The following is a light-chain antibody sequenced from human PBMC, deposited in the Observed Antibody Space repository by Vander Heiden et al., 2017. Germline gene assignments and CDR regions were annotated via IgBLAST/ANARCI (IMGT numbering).Light chain of an antibody. CDR3: EAGDSTALYV. J-gene: IGLJ1*01. V-gene: IGLV3-1*01. Sequence: SYALTQSPSVSVSPGQTASITCSGDKLGNKYVSWYQQRPGQAPVLVNYKDNKRPSGIPGRFSGFNSGTTATLTISGTQAVDEADYCCEAGDSTALYVFGSGTKVTVL. CDR2: KDN. CDR1: KLGNKY.